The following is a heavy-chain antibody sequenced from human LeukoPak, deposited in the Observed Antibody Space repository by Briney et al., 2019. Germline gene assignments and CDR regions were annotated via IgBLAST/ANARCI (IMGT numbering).Heavy chain of an antibody. CDR3: ARDQGYSYGLYFDY. CDR1: GGTFNSYA. Sequence: ASVKVSCKASGGTFNSYAISWVRQAPGQGLEWMGRIIPILGIANYAQKFQGRVTITADKSTSTAYMELSSLRSEDTAVYYCARDQGYSYGLYFDYWGQGTLVTVSS. J-gene: IGHJ4*02. CDR2: IIPILGIA. D-gene: IGHD5-18*01. V-gene: IGHV1-69*04.